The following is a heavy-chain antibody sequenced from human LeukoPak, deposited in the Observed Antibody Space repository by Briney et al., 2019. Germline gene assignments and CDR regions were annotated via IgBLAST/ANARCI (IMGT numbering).Heavy chain of an antibody. CDR1: GFTFSSYG. D-gene: IGHD3-10*01. CDR3: TTDEMSNYYYSAMDV. CDR2: VKSKSDGGTT. Sequence: GGSLRLSCAASGFTFSSYGMHWVRQAPGKGLEWVGRVKSKSDGGTTDYAAPVKGRFTLSRDDSKNTLYLQMNSLKTEDTAVYYCTTDEMSNYYYSAMDVWGQGTTVTVSS. J-gene: IGHJ6*02. V-gene: IGHV3-15*01.